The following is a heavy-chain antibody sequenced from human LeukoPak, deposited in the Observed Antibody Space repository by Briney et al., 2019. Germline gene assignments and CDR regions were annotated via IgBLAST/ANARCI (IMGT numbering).Heavy chain of an antibody. CDR3: TGTTMTTGPGEDAFDI. J-gene: IGHJ3*02. D-gene: IGHD4-17*01. V-gene: IGHV3-21*01. CDR2: ISSSSSYI. CDR1: GFTFSSYS. Sequence: GGSLRLSCAASGFTFSSYSMNWVRQAPGKGLEWVSSISSSSSYIYYADSVKGRFTISRDNAKNSLYLQMNSLRAEDTAVYYCTGTTMTTGPGEDAFDIWGQGTMVTVSS.